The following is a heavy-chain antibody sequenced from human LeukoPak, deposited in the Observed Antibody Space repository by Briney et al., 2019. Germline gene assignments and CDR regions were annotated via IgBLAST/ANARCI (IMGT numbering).Heavy chain of an antibody. CDR3: AKDLDDYDSSGYYDYFDY. J-gene: IGHJ4*02. D-gene: IGHD3-22*01. V-gene: IGHV3-23*01. CDR2: ISGSGGST. Sequence: PGGSLRLSCAASGSTFSSYAMSWVRQAPGKGLEWVSAISGSGGSTYYADSVKGRFTISRDNSKNTLYLQMNSLRAEDTAVYYCAKDLDDYDSSGYYDYFDYWGQGTLVTVSS. CDR1: GSTFSSYA.